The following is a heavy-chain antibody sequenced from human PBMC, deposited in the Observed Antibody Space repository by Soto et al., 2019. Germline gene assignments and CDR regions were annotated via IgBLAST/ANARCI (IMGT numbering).Heavy chain of an antibody. CDR2: ISSDNRTI. V-gene: IGHV3-48*02. CDR1: GFTFGHYS. CDR3: AREGWPLLQSGMDV. D-gene: IGHD2-15*01. J-gene: IGHJ6*02. Sequence: EVQLVESGGGLIQRGGSLRLSRAASGFTFGHYSMNWVRQAPGKGPEWVSYISSDNRTINYADSVKGRFIITRDNAKKSLYLQMHSLRDEDATVYYCAREGWPLLQSGMDVWGQVTTVTVSS.